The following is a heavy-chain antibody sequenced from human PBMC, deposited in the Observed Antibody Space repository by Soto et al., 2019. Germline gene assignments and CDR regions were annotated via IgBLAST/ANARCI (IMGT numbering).Heavy chain of an antibody. CDR1: GFTFNNYG. D-gene: IGHD6-13*01. J-gene: IGHJ3*01. Sequence: QVQPVESGGGVVQPGRSLRLSCAASGFTFNNYGMHWVRQAPGKGLEWVAAISNDANDKYYADSVKGRLTISRDNSKNTLYLQVNSLTTEDTAVYYCAKDQGIAASHGIDWGQGTMVTVSS. V-gene: IGHV3-30*18. CDR3: AKDQGIAASHGID. CDR2: ISNDANDK.